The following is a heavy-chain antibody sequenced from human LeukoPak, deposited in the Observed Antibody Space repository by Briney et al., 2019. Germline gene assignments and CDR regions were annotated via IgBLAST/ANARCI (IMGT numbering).Heavy chain of an antibody. D-gene: IGHD5-24*01. J-gene: IGHJ4*02. V-gene: IGHV3-21*06. CDR1: GFNFSTYW. CDR3: ARPRGNVEMATIPFDY. CDR2: ISTSSSYI. Sequence: PGGSLRLSCAASGFNFSTYWMTWVRQVLGKGLEWVSSISTSSSYIYYADSVKGRFTISRDNAKNSLYLQMNSLRAEDTAVYYCARPRGNVEMATIPFDYWGQGTLVTISS.